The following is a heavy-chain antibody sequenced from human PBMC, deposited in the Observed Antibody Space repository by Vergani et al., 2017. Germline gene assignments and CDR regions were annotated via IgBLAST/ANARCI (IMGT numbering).Heavy chain of an antibody. Sequence: QVQLVESGGGVVQPGGSLRLACAASGFTFSTCAMHWVRQAPGKGLEWVALIRFDGRIETYADSVKGRFTISRDNSRNTLYLQMNSLRPEDTAVYYCAKSFDTSYCTGASCYVADSWGQGTLVTVSS. CDR1: GFTFSTCA. CDR2: IRFDGRIE. CDR3: AKSFDTSYCTGASCYVADS. D-gene: IGHD2-15*01. V-gene: IGHV3-30*02. J-gene: IGHJ4*02.